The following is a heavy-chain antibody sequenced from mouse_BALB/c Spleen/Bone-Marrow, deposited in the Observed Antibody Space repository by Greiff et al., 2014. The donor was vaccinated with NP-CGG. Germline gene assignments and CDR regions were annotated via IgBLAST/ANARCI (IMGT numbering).Heavy chain of an antibody. Sequence: EVQVVESGPELVKPGASVKISCKASGYSFTDYIMLWVKQSHGKSLEWIGNINPYYGSTSYNLKFKGKATLTVDKSSSTAYMQLNSLTSEDSAVYYCAREGMDYWGQGTSVTVSS. V-gene: IGHV1-39*01. CDR3: AREGMDY. CDR1: GYSFTDYI. J-gene: IGHJ4*01. CDR2: INPYYGST.